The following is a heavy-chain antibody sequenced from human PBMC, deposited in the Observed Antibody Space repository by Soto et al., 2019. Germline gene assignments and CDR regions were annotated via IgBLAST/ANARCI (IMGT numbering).Heavy chain of an antibody. D-gene: IGHD4-17*01. CDR3: ARADYGDYFDY. CDR1: GGSVSSGSYY. CDR2: IYYSGST. V-gene: IGHV4-61*01. Sequence: KTSETLSLTCTVSGGSVSSGSYYWSWIRQPPGKGLECVGYIYYSGSTNYNPSLKSRVTISVDTSKNQFSLKLSSVTAADTAVYYCARADYGDYFDYWGQGTLVTVSS. J-gene: IGHJ4*02.